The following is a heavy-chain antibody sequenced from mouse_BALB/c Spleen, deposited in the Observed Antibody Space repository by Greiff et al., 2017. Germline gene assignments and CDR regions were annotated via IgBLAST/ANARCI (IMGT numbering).Heavy chain of an antibody. J-gene: IGHJ4*01. CDR1: GFTFSSFG. CDR3: ARSRDYEAMDY. CDR2: ISSGSSTI. Sequence: EVQGVESGGGLVQPGGSRKLSCAASGFTFSSFGMHWVRQAPEKGLEWVAYISSGSSTIYYADTVKGRFTISRDNPKNTLFLQLTSLRSEDTAMYYCARSRDYEAMDYWGQGTSVTVSS. V-gene: IGHV5-17*02.